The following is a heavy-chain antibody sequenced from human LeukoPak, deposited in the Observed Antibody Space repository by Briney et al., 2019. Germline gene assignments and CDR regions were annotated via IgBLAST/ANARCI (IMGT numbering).Heavy chain of an antibody. D-gene: IGHD6-25*01. Sequence: PSETLSLTCGVSGGSVSSTNWWTWIRQPPGKGLEWIGEVHLDGRANFNPSLKSRLTMSVDLSENHVSLKLTSVTAADTAVYYCAREGGFYRPLDYSGQGTLVTVSS. J-gene: IGHJ4*02. CDR1: GGSVSSTNW. CDR3: AREGGFYRPLDY. CDR2: VHLDGRA. V-gene: IGHV4-4*02.